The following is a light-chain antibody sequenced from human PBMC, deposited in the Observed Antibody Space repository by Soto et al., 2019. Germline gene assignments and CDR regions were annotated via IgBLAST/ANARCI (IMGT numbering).Light chain of an antibody. CDR2: WAS. CDR1: QSVLYSSNNKNY. CDR3: QQYYSTPT. V-gene: IGKV4-1*01. J-gene: IGKJ1*01. Sequence: DIVMTQSPDSLAVSLGERATINCKSSQSVLYSSNNKNYLAWYQQKPGQPPKLLIYWASTRESGVPHRFSGSGSGTDFTRTISSLPAEEVEVYDCQQYYSTPTFGQGTKVEIK.